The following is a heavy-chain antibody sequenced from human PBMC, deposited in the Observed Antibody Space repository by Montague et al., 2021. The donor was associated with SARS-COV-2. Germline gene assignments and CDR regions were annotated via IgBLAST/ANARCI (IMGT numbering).Heavy chain of an antibody. CDR1: GGSIDSFY. D-gene: IGHD3-22*01. Sequence: SETLSLTCTVSGGSIDSFYWSWIWMPPGKGLERIGCIFNSGRTYYNSTLKSRVPMSVDTYKNKVPFRLSSLTAADTAVYYCARGGYYDNTGYYSDYYYNMDVWGRGTTVTVSS. CDR2: IFNSGRT. J-gene: IGHJ6*02. V-gene: IGHV4-59*01. CDR3: ARGGYYDNTGYYSDYYYNMDV.